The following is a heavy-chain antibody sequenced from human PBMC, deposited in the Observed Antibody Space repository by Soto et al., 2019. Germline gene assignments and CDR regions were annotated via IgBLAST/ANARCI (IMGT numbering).Heavy chain of an antibody. J-gene: IGHJ5*02. V-gene: IGHV4-39*01. Sequence: PSETLSLTCTVSSGSISSRGYYWGWIRQPPGKGLEWIGSIYYSGSTYYSPSLKSRVTISVDTSKNQFSLKLSSVTAADTAVYYCASSSQLLSRIDRWGQGTLVTVSS. CDR1: SGSISSRGYY. CDR2: IYYSGST. D-gene: IGHD3-22*01. CDR3: ASSSQLLSRIDR.